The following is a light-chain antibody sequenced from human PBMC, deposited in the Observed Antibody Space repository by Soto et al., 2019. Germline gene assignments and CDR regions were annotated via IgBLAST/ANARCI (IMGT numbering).Light chain of an antibody. V-gene: IGKV3-15*01. CDR2: GAS. Sequence: EIVLTQSPATLSVSPGERVTLSCRASESVDINLAWYQQKPGQAPRLLIYGASTRATDMPGTFSGRGSGTEFTLTISSLQSEDFAVYYCQQYNNWPLTFGGGTKVEIK. CDR3: QQYNNWPLT. CDR1: ESVDIN. J-gene: IGKJ4*01.